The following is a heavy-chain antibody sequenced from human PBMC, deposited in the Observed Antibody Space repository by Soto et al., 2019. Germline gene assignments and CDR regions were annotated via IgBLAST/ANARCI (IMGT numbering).Heavy chain of an antibody. D-gene: IGHD6-13*01. CDR2: ISGSGGST. V-gene: IGHV3-23*01. CDR3: AKPVAAAPRYYYYGMDV. J-gene: IGHJ6*02. Sequence: GGSLRLSCAASGFTFSSYAMGWVRQAPGKXLEWVSAISGSGGSTYYADSVKGRFTISRDNSKNTLYLQMNSLRAEDTAVYYCAKPVAAAPRYYYYGMDVWGQGTTVTVSS. CDR1: GFTFSSYA.